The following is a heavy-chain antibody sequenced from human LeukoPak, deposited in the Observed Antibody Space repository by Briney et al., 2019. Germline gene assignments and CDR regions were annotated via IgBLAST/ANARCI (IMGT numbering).Heavy chain of an antibody. Sequence: GGSLRLSCAASGFTFSSYRMSWVRQAPGKGLEWVANIKQDGSEKYYADSVKGRFTISRDNAKNSLYLQMNSLRAEDTAVYYCAREGTHYDILTGYDYWGQGTLVTVSS. V-gene: IGHV3-7*01. CDR2: IKQDGSEK. CDR3: AREGTHYDILTGYDY. CDR1: GFTFSSYR. J-gene: IGHJ4*02. D-gene: IGHD3-9*01.